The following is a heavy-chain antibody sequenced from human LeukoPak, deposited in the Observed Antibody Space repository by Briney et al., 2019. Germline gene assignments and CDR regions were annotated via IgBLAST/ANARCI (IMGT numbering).Heavy chain of an antibody. Sequence: ASVKVSCKASGYTFTGYYMHWVRQAPGQGLEWMGGIIPIFGTANYAQKFQGRVTITTDESTSTAYMELSSLRSEDTAVYYCATTYYYDSSGPNPGYFDYWSQGTLVTVSS. CDR1: GYTFTGYY. J-gene: IGHJ4*02. CDR2: IIPIFGTA. CDR3: ATTYYYDSSGPNPGYFDY. V-gene: IGHV1-69*05. D-gene: IGHD3-22*01.